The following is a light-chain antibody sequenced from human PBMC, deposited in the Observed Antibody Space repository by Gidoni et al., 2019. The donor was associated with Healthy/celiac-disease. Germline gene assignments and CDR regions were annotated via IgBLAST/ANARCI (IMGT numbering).Light chain of an antibody. CDR1: NIGSKR. J-gene: IGLJ2*01. CDR3: QVWDSSSDHPV. Sequence: SYVLTQPPSVSVAPGQTARITCGGNNIGSKRVHWYQQKPGQAPVLVVYDDSDRPSGIPGRFSGSNSGNTATLTISRVEAGDEADYYCQVWDSSSDHPVFGGGTKLTVL. CDR2: DDS. V-gene: IGLV3-21*02.